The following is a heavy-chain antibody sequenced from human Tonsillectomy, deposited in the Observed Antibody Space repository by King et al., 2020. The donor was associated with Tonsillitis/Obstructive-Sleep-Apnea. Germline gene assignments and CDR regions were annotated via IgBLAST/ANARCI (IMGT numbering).Heavy chain of an antibody. V-gene: IGHV3-13*04. CDR3: ARGRWPYYMDV. Sequence: DVQLVESGGGLVQPGGSLRLSCAASGFTFSSFDMHWVRHAAGKGLEWVSTIGTAGDKYSPGSVKGRFTISRENARNSLYLQMNSLRAGDTAVYYCARGRWPYYMDVWGKGTTVTVSS. D-gene: IGHD6-13*01. J-gene: IGHJ6*03. CDR2: IGTAGDK. CDR1: GFTFSSFD.